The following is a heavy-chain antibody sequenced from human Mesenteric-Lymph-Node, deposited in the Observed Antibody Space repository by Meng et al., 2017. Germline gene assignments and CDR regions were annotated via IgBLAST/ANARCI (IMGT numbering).Heavy chain of an antibody. V-gene: IGHV1-18*01. CDR2: INAYNGDT. J-gene: IGHJ5*02. CDR3: ARRSSSWYEWFDP. D-gene: IGHD6-13*01. Sequence: QAQLVQSGGEVKKPGASVKVSCKASGYTFTNYGITWVRQAPGQGLEWMGWINAYNGDTNYAQTLQGRVTMTTDTSTSTAYMELRSLRSDDTAVYYCARRSSSWYEWFDPWGQGTLVTVSS. CDR1: GYTFTNYG.